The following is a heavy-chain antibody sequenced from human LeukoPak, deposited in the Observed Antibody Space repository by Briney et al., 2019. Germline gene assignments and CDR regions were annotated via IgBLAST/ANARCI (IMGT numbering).Heavy chain of an antibody. CDR1: GYTFTGYH. CDR2: INPNSGDT. Sequence: ASVKVSCKGSGYTFTGYHIHWVRQAPGQGPEWMGRINPNSGDTNYAQKFQGRVSLTGDTSISTVYMELSRLRSDDTAVYYCARDGSLGFDYWGQGTLVTVSS. D-gene: IGHD7-27*01. CDR3: ARDGSLGFDY. V-gene: IGHV1-2*02. J-gene: IGHJ4*02.